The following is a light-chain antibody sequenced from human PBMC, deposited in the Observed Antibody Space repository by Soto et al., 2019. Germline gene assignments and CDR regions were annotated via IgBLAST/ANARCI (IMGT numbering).Light chain of an antibody. Sequence: EVVMTQSPATLSVSPGERATLSCRASQSVSSYLAWYQQKPGQAPRLLIYGASSRATGIPDRFSGSGSGTGFTLTISRLEPEDFAVYYCQQYGSSPLTFGGGTKVDIK. V-gene: IGKV3-20*01. CDR3: QQYGSSPLT. J-gene: IGKJ4*01. CDR2: GAS. CDR1: QSVSSY.